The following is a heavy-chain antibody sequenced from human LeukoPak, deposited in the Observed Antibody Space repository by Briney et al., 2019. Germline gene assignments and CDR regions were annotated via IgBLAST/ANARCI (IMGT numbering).Heavy chain of an antibody. J-gene: IGHJ3*02. CDR3: ARHHRLRCANDAFDI. Sequence: SETLSLTCTVSGGSISSNNYYWGWIRQPPGKGLEWIGSIFYSGGTYYNPSLKSRVTISVDTSKNQFSLKLTSVTAADTAVYYCARHHRLRCANDAFDIWGQGTMVTVSS. CDR1: GGSISSNNYY. D-gene: IGHD4-17*01. CDR2: IFYSGGT. V-gene: IGHV4-39*01.